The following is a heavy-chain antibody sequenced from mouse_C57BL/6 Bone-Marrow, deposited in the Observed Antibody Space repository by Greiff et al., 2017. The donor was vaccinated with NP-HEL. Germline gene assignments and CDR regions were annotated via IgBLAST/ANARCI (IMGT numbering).Heavy chain of an antibody. CDR1: GFNIKDYY. D-gene: IGHD1-1*01. V-gene: IGHV14-2*01. J-gene: IGHJ4*01. CDR3: ALITTVVAKLGYYYAMDY. CDR2: IDPEDGET. Sequence: EVKLLESGAELVKPGASVKLSCTASGFNIKDYYMHWVKQRTEQGLEWIGRIDPEDGETKYAPKFQGKATITADTSSNTAYLQLSSLTSEDTAVYYCALITTVVAKLGYYYAMDYWGQGTSVTVSS.